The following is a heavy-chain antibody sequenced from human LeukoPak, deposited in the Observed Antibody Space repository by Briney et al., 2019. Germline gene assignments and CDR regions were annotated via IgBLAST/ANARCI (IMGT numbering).Heavy chain of an antibody. CDR1: GYTFTDYY. CDR3: ARRHFGSGTYVDY. V-gene: IGHV1-2*02. Sequence: ASVKVSCKASGYTFTDYYMHWVRQAPGQGLEWMGWSNPNSGDTNYAQKFQGRVTMTTDTSMNTAYMELRRLRSDDTAVYYCARRHFGSGTYVDYWGQGTLVTVSS. CDR2: SNPNSGDT. J-gene: IGHJ4*02. D-gene: IGHD3-10*01.